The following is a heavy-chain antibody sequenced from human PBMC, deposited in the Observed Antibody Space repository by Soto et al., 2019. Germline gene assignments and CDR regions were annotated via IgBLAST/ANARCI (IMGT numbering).Heavy chain of an antibody. J-gene: IGHJ5*01. D-gene: IGHD4-17*01. CDR2: ISRSGSI. CDR3: ARGNDYVYFYHS. Sequence: QVQLQESGPGLAKPSQTLSLICTVSGGSLTAGDYYWSWIRQSPGGGLEWIGYISRSGSIFYNPSLHSRITISLDTPKKQFSLNLNSVTAADTAVYFCARGNDYVYFYHSSGHGTLVPVSS. CDR1: GGSLTAGDYY. V-gene: IGHV4-30-4*01.